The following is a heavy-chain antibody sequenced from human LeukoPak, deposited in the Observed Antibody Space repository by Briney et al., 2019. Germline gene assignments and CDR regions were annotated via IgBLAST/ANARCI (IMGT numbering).Heavy chain of an antibody. CDR1: GFTFSSSA. CDR3: ARAGGYSSSWYAMGY. CDR2: ISGSSSTI. D-gene: IGHD6-13*01. J-gene: IGHJ4*02. Sequence: GGSLRLSCAASGFTFSSSAMSWVRQAPWKGLEWVSGISGSSSTIYYADSVKGRFTISRDNAKNSLYLQMNSLRAEDTAVYYCARAGGYSSSWYAMGYWGQGTLVTVSS. V-gene: IGHV3-48*01.